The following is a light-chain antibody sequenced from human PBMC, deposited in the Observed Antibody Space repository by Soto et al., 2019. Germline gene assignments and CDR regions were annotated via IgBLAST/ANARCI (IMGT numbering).Light chain of an antibody. CDR3: QQYNKWPYT. CDR1: QSVNSN. Sequence: EIVLTQSPATLSVSPGGRATLSCRASQSVNSNLAWYQQKPGQAPRLLIYDASTRAAGIPARFSGSGSGTEFTLTISSLQSEDFAVYYCQQYNKWPYTFGQGTKLEIK. CDR2: DAS. V-gene: IGKV3-15*01. J-gene: IGKJ2*01.